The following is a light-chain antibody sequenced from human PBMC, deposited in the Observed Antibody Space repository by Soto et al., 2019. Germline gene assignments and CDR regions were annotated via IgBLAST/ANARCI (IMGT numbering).Light chain of an antibody. CDR1: QGISRW. CDR2: AAS. CDR3: QQYGGFPAT. Sequence: DIQMTQSASSLSASLGDRVTITCGASQGISRWLAWYQQKPEKAPKSLIYAASTLQSGVPSRFSGSGFGTDFNLTISSLQPEDFATYYCQQYGGFPATFGQGTKVDIK. V-gene: IGKV1D-16*01. J-gene: IGKJ1*01.